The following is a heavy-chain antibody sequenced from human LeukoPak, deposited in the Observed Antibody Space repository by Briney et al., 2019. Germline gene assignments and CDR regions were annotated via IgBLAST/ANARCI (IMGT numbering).Heavy chain of an antibody. D-gene: IGHD4-17*01. V-gene: IGHV4-59*08. Sequence: SETLSLTCTVSGGSISSYYWSWIRQPAGKGLEWIGYIYYSGSTNYNPSLKSRVTISVDTSKNQFSLKLSSVTAADTAVYYCARRGIGDSTWTYAFDIWGQGTMVTVSS. CDR2: IYYSGST. J-gene: IGHJ3*02. CDR3: ARRGIGDSTWTYAFDI. CDR1: GGSISSYY.